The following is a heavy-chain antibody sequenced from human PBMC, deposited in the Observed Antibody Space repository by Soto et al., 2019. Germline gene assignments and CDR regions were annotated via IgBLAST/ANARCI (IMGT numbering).Heavy chain of an antibody. CDR2: IYWDEDK. D-gene: IGHD5-12*01. V-gene: IGHV2-5*02. J-gene: IGHJ4*02. Sequence: QITLKESGPTLVKPTQTLTLTCTFSGFSLSTHTVGVAWIRQPPGTALEWLALIYWDEDKRYSPSLKSRLTLPQYTSKNRVVITMTNMDPVDTATYYCAHIVPFDYRGYDFEFWGQGILVTVSS. CDR1: GFSLSTHTVG. CDR3: AHIVPFDYRGYDFEF.